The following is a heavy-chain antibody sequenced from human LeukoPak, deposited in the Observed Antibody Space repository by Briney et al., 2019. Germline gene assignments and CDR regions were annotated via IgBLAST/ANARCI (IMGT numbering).Heavy chain of an antibody. D-gene: IGHD3-22*01. J-gene: IGHJ4*02. Sequence: SETLSLTCTASGGSISSYYWSWIRQPPGKGLEWIGYIYYSGSTNYKPSLKSRVTISVETSKNQFSLKLRSVTAADTAVYYCARVTGYMIEDYFDYWGQGTLVTVSS. CDR1: GGSISSYY. CDR2: IYYSGST. V-gene: IGHV4-59*01. CDR3: ARVTGYMIEDYFDY.